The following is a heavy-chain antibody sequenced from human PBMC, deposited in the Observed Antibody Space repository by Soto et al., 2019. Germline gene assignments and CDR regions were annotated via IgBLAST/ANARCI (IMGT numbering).Heavy chain of an antibody. CDR1: GFTFSDYY. V-gene: IGHV3-11*06. CDR2: ISSSSSYT. Sequence: GGSPRLSCAASGFTFSDYYMSWIRQAPGKGLEWVSYISSSSSYTNYADSVKGRFTISRDNSKNTLYLQMNSLRAEDTAVYYCARDRNPVDRAMAINNYYYSYGMDVWGQGTTVTVSS. CDR3: ARDRNPVDRAMAINNYYYSYGMDV. J-gene: IGHJ6*02. D-gene: IGHD5-18*01.